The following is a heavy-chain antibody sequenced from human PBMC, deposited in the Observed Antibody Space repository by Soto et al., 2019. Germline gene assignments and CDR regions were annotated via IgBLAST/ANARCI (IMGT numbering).Heavy chain of an antibody. CDR2: INHSGST. J-gene: IGHJ4*02. V-gene: IGHV4-34*01. Sequence: SETLSLTCAVYGGSLSGYYWSWIRQPPGKGLEWIGEINHSGSTNYNPSLKSRVTISVDTSKNQFSLKLSSVTAADTAVYYCARAANRYNWNYDDVRGRYYFDYWGQGTLVTSPQ. CDR1: GGSLSGYY. CDR3: ARAANRYNWNYDDVRGRYYFDY. D-gene: IGHD1-7*01.